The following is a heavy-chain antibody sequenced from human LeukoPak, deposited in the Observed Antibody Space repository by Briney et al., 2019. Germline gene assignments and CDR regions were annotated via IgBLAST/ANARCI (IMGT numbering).Heavy chain of an antibody. Sequence: ASVNVSCTASGYTFTSYAMHWVRQAPGQRLEWMGWINAGNGNTKYSQKFQGRVTITRNTSASTAYMELGSLRSEDTAVYYCARARQWLAYFDYWGQGTLVTVSS. V-gene: IGHV1-3*01. D-gene: IGHD6-19*01. CDR3: ARARQWLAYFDY. J-gene: IGHJ4*02. CDR2: INAGNGNT. CDR1: GYTFTSYA.